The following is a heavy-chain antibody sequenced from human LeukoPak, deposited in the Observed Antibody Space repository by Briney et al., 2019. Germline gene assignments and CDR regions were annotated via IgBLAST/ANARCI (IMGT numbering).Heavy chain of an antibody. CDR1: GFTFSSYE. CDR3: AKAYSSIPEGY. CDR2: ISSSGSTI. V-gene: IGHV3-48*03. D-gene: IGHD6-13*01. J-gene: IGHJ4*02. Sequence: PGGSLRLSCAASGFTFSSYEMNWVRQAPGKGLEWVSYISSSGSTIYYADSVKGRFTISRDNAKNSLYLQMNSLRAEDTAVYHCAKAYSSIPEGYWGQGTLVTVSS.